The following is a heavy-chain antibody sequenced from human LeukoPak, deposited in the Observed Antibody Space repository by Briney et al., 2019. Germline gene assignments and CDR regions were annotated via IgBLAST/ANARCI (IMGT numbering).Heavy chain of an antibody. CDR3: ARMAYCGGDCYSSVDAFDI. V-gene: IGHV3-30-3*01. D-gene: IGHD2-21*02. CDR1: GFTLSSYA. J-gene: IGHJ3*02. Sequence: PGRSLRLSCAASGFTLSSYAMHWVRQAPGKGLEWVAVISYDGSNKYYADSVKGRFTISRDNSKNTLYLQMNSLRAEDTAVYYCARMAYCGGDCYSSVDAFDIWGQGTMVTVSS. CDR2: ISYDGSNK.